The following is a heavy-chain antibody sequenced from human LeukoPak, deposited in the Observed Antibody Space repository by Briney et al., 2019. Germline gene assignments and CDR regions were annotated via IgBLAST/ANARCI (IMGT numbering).Heavy chain of an antibody. J-gene: IGHJ4*02. Sequence: GGSLRLSCAASGFTFSSYWMSWVRQALGKGLECVANIKQDGSEKYYVDSVRGRFTLSRDNAKNSLYLQMNSLRVEDTAVYYCATSAARAIESWGQGTLVTVPS. CDR1: GFTFSSYW. V-gene: IGHV3-7*01. CDR2: IKQDGSEK. D-gene: IGHD6-25*01. CDR3: ATSAARAIES.